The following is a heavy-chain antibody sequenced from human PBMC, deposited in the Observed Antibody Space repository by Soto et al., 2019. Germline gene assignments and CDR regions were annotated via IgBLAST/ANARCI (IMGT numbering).Heavy chain of an antibody. CDR2: IYYSGST. J-gene: IGHJ4*02. D-gene: IGHD4-4*01. CDR1: GGSISSGDYY. V-gene: IGHV4-30-4*01. CDR3: ARVIGYSMGFDY. Sequence: TSETLSLTCTVSGGSISSGDYYWSWIRQPPGKGLEWIGYIYYSGSTYYNPSLKSRVTISVDTSKNQFSLKLSSVTAADTAVYYCARVIGYSMGFDYWGQGTLVTVSS.